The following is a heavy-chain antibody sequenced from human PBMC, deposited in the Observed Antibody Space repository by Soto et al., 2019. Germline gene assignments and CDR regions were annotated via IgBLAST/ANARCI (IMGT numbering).Heavy chain of an antibody. Sequence: PSQTLSLTCAISGDSVSSNSAAWNWIRQSPSRGLEWLGRTYYRSKWYNDYAVSVKSRITINPDTSKNQFSLQLNSVTPEDTAVYYCARALGYCSSTSCYYYYMAFWGKGTTVTVSS. V-gene: IGHV6-1*01. CDR2: TYYRSKWYN. CDR1: GDSVSSNSAA. D-gene: IGHD2-2*01. J-gene: IGHJ6*03. CDR3: ARALGYCSSTSCYYYYMAF.